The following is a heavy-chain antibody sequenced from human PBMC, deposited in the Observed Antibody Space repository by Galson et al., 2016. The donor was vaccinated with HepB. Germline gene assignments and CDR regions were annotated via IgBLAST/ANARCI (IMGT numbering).Heavy chain of an antibody. Sequence: SLRLSCATSGFTFTRYNMNWVRQAPGKGLEWVSTISGNGVGTYYADSVTVRFTISRDKSRNTLYVQMNSLRAEDTAVNYCAKDGAFSDTWYTKVMHGFEIWGQGTMVTVSS. CDR1: GFTFTRYN. CDR3: AKDGAFSDTWYTKVMHGFEI. D-gene: IGHD6-13*01. V-gene: IGHV3-23*01. J-gene: IGHJ3*02. CDR2: ISGNGVGT.